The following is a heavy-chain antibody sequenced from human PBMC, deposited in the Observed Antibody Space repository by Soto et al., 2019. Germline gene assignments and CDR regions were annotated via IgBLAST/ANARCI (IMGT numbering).Heavy chain of an antibody. D-gene: IGHD6-13*01. CDR1: GGSISSYY. CDR2: IYTSGST. J-gene: IGHJ4*02. Sequence: SETLSLTCTVSGGSISSYYWSWIRQPAGKGLEWIGRIYTSGSTNYNPSLKSRVTMSVDTSKNQFSLKLSSVTAADTAVYYCARDRGIAAAGTFHYFDYWGQGTLVTVS. V-gene: IGHV4-4*07. CDR3: ARDRGIAAAGTFHYFDY.